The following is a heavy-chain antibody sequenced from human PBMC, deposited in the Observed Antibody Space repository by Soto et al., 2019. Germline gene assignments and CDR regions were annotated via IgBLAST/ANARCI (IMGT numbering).Heavy chain of an antibody. CDR1: GYTFTNYV. CDR3: ARDAGSESYLAY. D-gene: IGHD1-26*01. J-gene: IGHJ4*01. V-gene: IGHV1-18*01. CDR2: ISPFNGHT. Sequence: QVQLVQSGGEVKKPGASVKVSCKPSGYTFTNYVISWVRQAPGQGLEWMGWISPFNGHTKYAQKFQGRVTLTTDTSTSTAYMELRSLIYDDTAVYYCARDAGSESYLAYWGRNPGHRLL.